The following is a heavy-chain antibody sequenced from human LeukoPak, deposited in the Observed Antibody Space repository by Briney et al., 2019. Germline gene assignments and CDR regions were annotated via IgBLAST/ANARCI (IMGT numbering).Heavy chain of an antibody. CDR2: IYYSGST. J-gene: IGHJ4*02. D-gene: IGHD2-8*02. CDR3: ARVDAGTWWY. CDR1: GGSISNYY. V-gene: IGHV4-59*01. Sequence: PSETLSLTCTVSGGSISNYYWSWIRQPPGKGLEWIGYIYYSGSTNYNPSLKSRVTISVDTSKNQFSLNLSSVTAADTAVYYCARVDAGTWWYWGQGTLVTVSS.